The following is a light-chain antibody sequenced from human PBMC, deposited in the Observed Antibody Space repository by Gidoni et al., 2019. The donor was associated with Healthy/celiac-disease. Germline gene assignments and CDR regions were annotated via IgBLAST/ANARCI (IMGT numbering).Light chain of an antibody. CDR3: QSYDSSLPWV. J-gene: IGLJ3*02. V-gene: IGLV1-40*01. CDR1: SSNIGAGYD. CDR2: ANT. Sequence: QSVLTQPPSVSGAPGQRVTISCTGSSSNIGAGYDVHWYQQLPGTAPKLLIYANTNRPSGVPDRFSGSKSGTSASLVITGLQAEDEADYYCQSYDSSLPWVFGGGTRLTVL.